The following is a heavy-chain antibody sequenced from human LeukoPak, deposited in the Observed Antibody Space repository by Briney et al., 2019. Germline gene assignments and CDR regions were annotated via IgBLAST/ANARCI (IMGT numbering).Heavy chain of an antibody. CDR3: ATRSSG. Sequence: GGSLRLSCAASGFTVSSNYMSWVRQAPGKGLEWVSVIYSGAGTYYADSVKGRFTISRDNSKNTLYLQMNSLRAEDTAVSYCATRSSGWGQGTLVTVSP. J-gene: IGHJ4*02. CDR2: IYSGAGT. D-gene: IGHD6-19*01. CDR1: GFTVSSNY. V-gene: IGHV3-53*01.